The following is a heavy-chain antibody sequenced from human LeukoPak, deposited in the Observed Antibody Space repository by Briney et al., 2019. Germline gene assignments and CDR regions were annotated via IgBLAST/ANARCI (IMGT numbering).Heavy chain of an antibody. Sequence: GGSLRLSCAASGFTFSSYAMSWVRQAPGKGLEWVSAISGSGGSTYYADSVKGRFTISRDNAKNSLYLHMNSLRAEDTAVYYCARRGVRYCSGGICYLDYWGQGTLVTVSS. V-gene: IGHV3-23*01. CDR3: ARRGVRYCSGGICYLDY. CDR2: ISGSGGST. J-gene: IGHJ4*02. CDR1: GFTFSSYA. D-gene: IGHD2-15*01.